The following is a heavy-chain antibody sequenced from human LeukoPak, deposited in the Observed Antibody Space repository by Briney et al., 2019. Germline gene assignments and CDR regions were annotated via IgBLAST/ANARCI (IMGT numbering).Heavy chain of an antibody. CDR1: GFTFSSYW. CDR2: IKQDGSEK. J-gene: IGHJ3*02. D-gene: IGHD2-2*01. CDR3: ARTCSSTSCRDAFDI. V-gene: IGHV3-7*03. Sequence: GGSLRLSCAASGFTFSSYWMSWVRQAPGKGLEWVANIKQDGSEKYYVDSVKGRFTISRDNAKNSLYLQMNSLRAEDTALYHCARTCSSTSCRDAFDIWGQGTIVTVSS.